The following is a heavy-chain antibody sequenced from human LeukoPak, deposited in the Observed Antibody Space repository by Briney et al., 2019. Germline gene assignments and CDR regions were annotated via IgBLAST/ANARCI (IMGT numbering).Heavy chain of an antibody. CDR1: GGSFSGYY. CDR3: AREAAAVGGSWFDP. Sequence: PSETLSLTCGVFGGSFSGYYWSWIRQPPGQGLEWIGEINLSGNTNYNPSLKSRVSISVDTSKNQFSLHLTSVTAADTAVYYCAREAAAVGGSWFDPWGQGTLVTVSS. V-gene: IGHV4-34*01. CDR2: INLSGNT. J-gene: IGHJ5*02. D-gene: IGHD6-19*01.